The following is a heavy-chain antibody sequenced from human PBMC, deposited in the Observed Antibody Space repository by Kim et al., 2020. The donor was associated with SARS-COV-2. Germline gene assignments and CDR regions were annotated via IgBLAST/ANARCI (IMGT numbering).Heavy chain of an antibody. CDR3: AKDHPSGGWPAFDS. J-gene: IGHJ4*02. D-gene: IGHD6-19*01. Sequence: YADSMKGRFTVSRGITRDTLYLQMKSLRAEDTALYFCAKDHPSGGWPAFDSWRQGTLVTVSS. V-gene: IGHV3-23*01.